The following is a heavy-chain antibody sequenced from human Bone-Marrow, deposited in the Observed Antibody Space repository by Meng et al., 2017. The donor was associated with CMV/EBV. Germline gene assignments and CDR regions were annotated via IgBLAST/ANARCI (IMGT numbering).Heavy chain of an antibody. Sequence: GTLKISCAASGFTFSSYAMSWVRQAPGKGLEWVSAISGSGGSTYYADSVKGRFTISRDNSKNTLYLQMNSLRAEDTAVYYCAKVNRWLVVPAAILDYWGQGTLVTVSS. D-gene: IGHD2-2*02. CDR1: GFTFSSYA. J-gene: IGHJ4*02. CDR2: ISGSGGST. CDR3: AKVNRWLVVPAAILDY. V-gene: IGHV3-23*01.